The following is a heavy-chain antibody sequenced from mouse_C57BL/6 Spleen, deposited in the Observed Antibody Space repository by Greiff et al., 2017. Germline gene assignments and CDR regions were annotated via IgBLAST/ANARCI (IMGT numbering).Heavy chain of an antibody. V-gene: IGHV5-6*01. D-gene: IGHD2-1*01. CDR2: ISSGGSYT. Sequence: EVHRVESGGDLVKPGGSLKLSCAASGFTFSSYGMSWVRQTPDKRLEWVATISSGGSYTYYPDSVKGRFTISRDNAKNTLYLQMSSLKSEDTAMYYCARPVYYGNPWYFDVWGTGTTVTVSS. CDR1: GFTFSSYG. CDR3: ARPVYYGNPWYFDV. J-gene: IGHJ1*03.